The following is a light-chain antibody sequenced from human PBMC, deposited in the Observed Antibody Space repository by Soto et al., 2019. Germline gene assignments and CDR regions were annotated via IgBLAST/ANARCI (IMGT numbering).Light chain of an antibody. Sequence: EIEMTQSPATLRLSPGERDTLSCRASQSVGTNLAWYQQKPGQAPRLLIFGASTRATGVPARISGSGSGTDFTLSISSLQSEDFAMYYCQQYNNWSETFGQGTEVEIK. CDR3: QQYNNWSET. V-gene: IGKV3-15*01. CDR2: GAS. CDR1: QSVGTN. J-gene: IGKJ1*01.